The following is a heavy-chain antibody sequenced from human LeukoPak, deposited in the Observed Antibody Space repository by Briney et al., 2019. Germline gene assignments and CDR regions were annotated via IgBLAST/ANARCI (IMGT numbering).Heavy chain of an antibody. V-gene: IGHV1-2*02. J-gene: IGHJ5*02. CDR3: ARVYLGYCSGGSCLSWFDP. CDR1: GYTFTDYY. Sequence: ASVKVSCKASGYTFTDYYIHWVRQAPGQGLEWMGWLNPNSGGTNYAQKFQGRVTMTRDTSISTAYMDLSRLTSDDTAVYYCARVYLGYCSGGSCLSWFDPWGQGTLVTVSS. D-gene: IGHD2-15*01. CDR2: LNPNSGGT.